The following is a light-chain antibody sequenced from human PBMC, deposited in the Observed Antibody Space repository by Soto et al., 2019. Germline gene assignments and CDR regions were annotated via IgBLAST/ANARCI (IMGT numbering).Light chain of an antibody. V-gene: IGKV1-5*03. CDR3: QQYKSYPWT. Sequence: DIQMTQSPSSLSASVGDRVTITCRASQSISSWLAWYQQKPGKAPKLLIYKASELESGVSSRFGGSGSGTGFTLTISSLQPDDFATYYCQQYKSYPWTFGQGTKVDIK. CDR1: QSISSW. CDR2: KAS. J-gene: IGKJ1*01.